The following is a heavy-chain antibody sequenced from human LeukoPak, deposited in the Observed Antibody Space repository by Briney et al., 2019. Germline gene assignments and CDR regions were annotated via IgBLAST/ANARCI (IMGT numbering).Heavy chain of an antibody. CDR1: GDSISSSTYY. V-gene: IGHV4-39*01. J-gene: IGHJ4*02. CDR3: THHYGGNAIDY. Sequence: KPSETLSLTCSVSGDSISSSTYYWGWIRQPPGKGLEWIGSIYYSGSTYYNPSLKSRVTISVDTSKNQFSLKLSSVTAADTAVYYCTHHYGGNAIDYWGQGTLVTVSS. CDR2: IYYSGST. D-gene: IGHD4-23*01.